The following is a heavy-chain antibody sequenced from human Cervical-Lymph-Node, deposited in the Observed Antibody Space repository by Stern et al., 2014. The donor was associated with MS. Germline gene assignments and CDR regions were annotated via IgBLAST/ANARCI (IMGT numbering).Heavy chain of an antibody. D-gene: IGHD2-21*02. CDR1: GGSIFSTSYY. J-gene: IGHJ1*01. Sequence: QLQLQESGPRLVKPSETLSLTCIVSGGSIFSTSYYWGWIRQPPGKGLEWIGSRYYTGRTSYNPSLKSRVTISADTSGKQFSLRLTSVAAADTAVYFCASEYCGGDCDSRPRQYFHHWGPGTLVAVSS. CDR2: RYYTGRT. V-gene: IGHV4-39*01. CDR3: ASEYCGGDCDSRPRQYFHH.